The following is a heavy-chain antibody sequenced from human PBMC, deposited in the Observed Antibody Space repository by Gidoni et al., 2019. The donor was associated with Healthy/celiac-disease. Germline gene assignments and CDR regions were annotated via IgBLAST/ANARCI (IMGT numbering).Heavy chain of an antibody. J-gene: IGHJ6*03. CDR3: ARDLFVVVIRGPMDV. CDR2: ISSSSSTI. Sequence: EVQLVASGGGLVQPGGSLRLSCAASGFPFSSYSMNWVRQAPGKGLEWVSYISSSSSTIYYADSVKGRFTISRDNAKNSLYLQMNSLRDEDTAVYYCARDLFVVVIRGPMDVWGKGTTVTVSS. V-gene: IGHV3-48*02. D-gene: IGHD2-2*01. CDR1: GFPFSSYS.